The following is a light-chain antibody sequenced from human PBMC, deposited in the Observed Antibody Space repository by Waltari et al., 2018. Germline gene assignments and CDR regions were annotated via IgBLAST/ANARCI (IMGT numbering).Light chain of an antibody. J-gene: IGKJ1*01. CDR1: QSVSRS. CDR3: QKYVSLPAT. CDR2: DAS. Sequence: TVLTQSPGTLSLSPGERATLPCRARQSVSRSLAWYQQKPGQDPSLLIYDASSRATAIPDRFRGSGSGTDFRLTISRLEPEDFAVYYCQKYVSLPATFGQGTKVEIK. V-gene: IGKV3-20*01.